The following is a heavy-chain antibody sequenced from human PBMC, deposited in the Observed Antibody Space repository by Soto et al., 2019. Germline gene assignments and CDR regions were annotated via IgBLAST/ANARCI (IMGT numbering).Heavy chain of an antibody. Sequence: SETLSLTCTVSGGSISSSSYYWGWIRQPPGKGLEWIGSIYYSGSTYYNPSLKSRVTISVDTSKNQFSLKLSSVTAADTAVYYCARHRGYSGYDRDSQNWFDPWGQGTLVTVAS. CDR2: IYYSGST. D-gene: IGHD5-12*01. V-gene: IGHV4-39*01. CDR3: ARHRGYSGYDRDSQNWFDP. J-gene: IGHJ5*02. CDR1: GGSISSSSYY.